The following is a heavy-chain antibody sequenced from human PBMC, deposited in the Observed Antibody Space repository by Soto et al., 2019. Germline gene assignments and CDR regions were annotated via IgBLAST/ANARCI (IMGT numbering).Heavy chain of an antibody. Sequence: QVKLVESGGGVVQPGRSLRLSCAASGFTFSSYGIHWVRQAPGKGLEWVAFIWYDGTNKYYVDSVKGRFTISRDNSKNTVYLQMNSLRAEDTAVYYCARGPSMNIAPRPMYVWGQGTTVTVS. D-gene: IGHD2-15*01. J-gene: IGHJ6*02. V-gene: IGHV3-33*01. CDR3: ARGPSMNIAPRPMYV. CDR2: IWYDGTNK. CDR1: GFTFSSYG.